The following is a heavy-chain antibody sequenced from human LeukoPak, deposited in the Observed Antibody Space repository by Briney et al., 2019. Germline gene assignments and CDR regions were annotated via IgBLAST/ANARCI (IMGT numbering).Heavy chain of an antibody. J-gene: IGHJ3*01. V-gene: IGHV4-31*03. CDR2: IRYSGNT. D-gene: IGHD3-22*01. Sequence: SETLSLTCTVSGGSLSGSDIYWSWVRRHPEKGLELIGYIRYSGNTYYNPSLKSRLTISLDASEQQFSLKLSSVTAADAAMYYCARYYDNLYSSPGPDAFDVWGLGTMVAVSS. CDR3: ARYYDNLYSSPGPDAFDV. CDR1: GGSLSGSDIY.